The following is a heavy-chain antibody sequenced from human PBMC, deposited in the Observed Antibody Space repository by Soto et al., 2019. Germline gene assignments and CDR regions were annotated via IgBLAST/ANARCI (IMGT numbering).Heavy chain of an antibody. CDR1: GFTFSSYG. CDR2: IWYDGSNK. CDR3: ARVMVRGVIAYYYYYGMDV. J-gene: IGHJ6*02. D-gene: IGHD3-10*01. Sequence: GGSLRLSCAASGFTFSSYGMHWVRQAPGKGLEWVAVIWYDGSNKYYADSVKGRFTISRDNSKNTLYLQMNSLRAEDTAVYYCARVMVRGVIAYYYYYGMDVWGQGTTVTVSS. V-gene: IGHV3-33*01.